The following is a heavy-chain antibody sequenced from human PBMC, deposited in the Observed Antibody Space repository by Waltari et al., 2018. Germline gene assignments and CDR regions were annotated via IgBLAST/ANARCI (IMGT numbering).Heavy chain of an antibody. Sequence: QVQLVQSGAEVKKPGASVQVSCKASGYTFTSYGISWVRQAPGQGLEWMGWISAYNGNTNYAQKLQGRVTMTTDTSTSTAYMELRSLRSDDTAVYYCARPSIGGELPDGAFDIWGQGTMVTVSS. D-gene: IGHD1-26*01. CDR1: GYTFTSYG. CDR2: ISAYNGNT. CDR3: ARPSIGGELPDGAFDI. V-gene: IGHV1-18*01. J-gene: IGHJ3*02.